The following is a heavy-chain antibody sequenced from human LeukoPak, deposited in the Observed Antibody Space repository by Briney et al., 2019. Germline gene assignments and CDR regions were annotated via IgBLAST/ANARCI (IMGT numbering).Heavy chain of an antibody. Sequence: GGSLRLSCAASGFTFSSYSMNWVRQAPGKGLEGVSYISHSSSTIYYADSVKGRFTISRAKAKKSLYLQMNSLKAEDSAVYYCARDRLHYGEYEKTFDYWGQGTLVTVSS. CDR1: GFTFSSYS. D-gene: IGHD4-17*01. CDR3: ARDRLHYGEYEKTFDY. CDR2: ISHSSSTI. V-gene: IGHV3-48*01. J-gene: IGHJ4*02.